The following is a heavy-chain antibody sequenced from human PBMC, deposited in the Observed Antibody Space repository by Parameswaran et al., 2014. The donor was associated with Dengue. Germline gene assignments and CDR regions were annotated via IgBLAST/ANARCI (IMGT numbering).Heavy chain of an antibody. CDR3: ARGLAGPDREIYYYYGMDV. D-gene: IGHD2-15*01. CDR2: ISYDGSNK. J-gene: IGHJ6*02. Sequence: VRQMPGKGLEWVAVISYDGSNKYYADSVKGRFTISRDNSKNTLYLQMNSLRAEDTAVYYCARGLAGPDREIYYYYGMDVWGQGTTVTVSS. V-gene: IGHV3-30*04.